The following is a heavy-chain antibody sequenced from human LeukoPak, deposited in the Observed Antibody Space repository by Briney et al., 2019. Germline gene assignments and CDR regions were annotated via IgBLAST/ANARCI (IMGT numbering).Heavy chain of an antibody. V-gene: IGHV3-21*01. CDR2: ISSSSSYI. J-gene: IGHJ4*02. CDR1: GFTVSDKY. CDR3: ARGDGGSTY. Sequence: PGGSLRLSCAASGFTVSDKYMSWVRQAPGKGLEWVSSISSSSSYIYYADSVKGRFTISRDNAKNSLYLQMNSLRAEDTAVYYCARGDGGSTYWGQGTLVTVSS. D-gene: IGHD2-15*01.